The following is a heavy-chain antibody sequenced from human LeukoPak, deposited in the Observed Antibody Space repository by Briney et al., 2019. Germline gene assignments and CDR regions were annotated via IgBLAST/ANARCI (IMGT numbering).Heavy chain of an antibody. CDR3: ATSRPPTTPFDH. CDR2: IYTSGST. V-gene: IGHV4-4*07. Sequence: SETLSLTCTVSGGSISSYYWSWIRQPAGKGLEWIGRIYTSGSTNYNPSLKSRVTMSVDTSKNQFSLKMRSVTAADTAVYYCATSRPPTTPFDHWGQGVLVIVSS. J-gene: IGHJ4*02. CDR1: GGSISSYY. D-gene: IGHD1-14*01.